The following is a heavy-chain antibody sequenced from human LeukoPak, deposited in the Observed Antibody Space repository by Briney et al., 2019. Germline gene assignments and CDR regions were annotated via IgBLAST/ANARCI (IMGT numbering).Heavy chain of an antibody. CDR3: ARKGEVYGDYDY. J-gene: IGHJ4*02. V-gene: IGHV1-2*02. CDR1: GYTFTGYY. D-gene: IGHD4-17*01. CDR2: IYPNSGGP. Sequence: ASVKVSCKASGYTFTGYYIHWVRQAPGQGLEWMGCIYPNSGGPYYAHTFHGRVTITRDTSTSIAYMELSSLRYDDTAVYYCARKGEVYGDYDYWGQGTLVTVS.